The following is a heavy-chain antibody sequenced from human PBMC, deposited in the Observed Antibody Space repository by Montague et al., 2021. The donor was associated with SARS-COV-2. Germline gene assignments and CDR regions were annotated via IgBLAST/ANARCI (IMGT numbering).Heavy chain of an antibody. V-gene: IGHV3-43*02. CDR2: ISGDGGST. CDR3: ANDNYYYGMDV. J-gene: IGHJ6*02. Sequence: SLRLSCAASGFTFDDYVMHWVRQAPGKGLEWVSLISGDGGSTYYADSVKGRFTISRDNSKNSLYLQMNSLRTEDTALYYCANDNYYYGMDVWGQGTTVTVSS. CDR1: GFTFDDYV.